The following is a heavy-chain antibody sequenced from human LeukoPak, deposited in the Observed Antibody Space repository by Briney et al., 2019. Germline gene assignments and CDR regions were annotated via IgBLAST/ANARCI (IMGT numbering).Heavy chain of an antibody. CDR1: GGSFSGYY. D-gene: IGHD1-26*01. V-gene: IGHV4-34*01. CDR3: ARGDSGSYLRLFDY. Sequence: SETLSLTCAVYGGSFSGYYWSWIRQPPGKGLEWTGEINHSGSTNYNPSLKSRVTISVDTSKNQFSLKLSSVTAADTAVYYCARGDSGSYLRLFDYWGQGTLVTVSS. J-gene: IGHJ4*02. CDR2: INHSGST.